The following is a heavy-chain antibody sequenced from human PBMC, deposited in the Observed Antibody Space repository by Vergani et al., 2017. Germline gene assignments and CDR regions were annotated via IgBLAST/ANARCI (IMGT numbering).Heavy chain of an antibody. J-gene: IGHJ5*02. Sequence: QVQLVQSGAEVKKPGSSVKVSCKASGGTFSSYAISWVRQAPGQGLEWMGGIIPIFGTAHYAQKFQGRVTITADESPSTAYMELSSLRSEDTAVYYCARGYFEYSNVSFRIGWFDPWGQGTLVTVAS. CDR2: IIPIFGTA. D-gene: IGHD4-11*01. CDR1: GGTFSSYA. V-gene: IGHV1-69*01. CDR3: ARGYFEYSNVSFRIGWFDP.